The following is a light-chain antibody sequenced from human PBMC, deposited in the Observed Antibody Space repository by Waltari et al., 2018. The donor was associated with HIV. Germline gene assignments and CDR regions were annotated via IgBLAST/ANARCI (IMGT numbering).Light chain of an antibody. V-gene: IGLV1-40*01. Sequence: QSVLTQPPSVSGAPGQRVGISCSGGSSNIGSGDDVHWYQQFPGRAPKVLIYANTNRPSGVPDRFSGSKSGYSASLVITGLQAEDNADYYCQSYDSSLSGWVFGGGTKLTVL. CDR3: QSYDSSLSGWV. CDR2: ANT. CDR1: SSNIGSGDD. J-gene: IGLJ3*02.